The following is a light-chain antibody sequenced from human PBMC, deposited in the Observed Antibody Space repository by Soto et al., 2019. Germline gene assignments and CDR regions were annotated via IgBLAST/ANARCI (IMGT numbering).Light chain of an antibody. V-gene: IGKV3-20*01. CDR2: GAS. CDR3: QQCGSSPRT. J-gene: IGKJ1*01. Sequence: EIVLTQSPGTLSLSPGERATLSCRASQSVTSTYLAWYQQKPGQAPRLLIYGASSRAAGLPDRFSGSGSGTDFTLTISRLEPEDFAVYYWQQCGSSPRTFGQGTKVEIK. CDR1: QSVTSTY.